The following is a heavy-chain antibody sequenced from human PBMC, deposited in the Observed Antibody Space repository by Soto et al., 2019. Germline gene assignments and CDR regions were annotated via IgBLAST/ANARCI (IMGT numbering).Heavy chain of an antibody. Sequence: ASVKVSCKASGYTFTGYYMHWVRQAPGQGLVWMGWINPNSGGTNYAQKFQGRVTMTRDTSISTAYMELSRLRSDDTAVYYCASPFDPQDYGGSSDYYGMDVWGQGTTVTVSS. CDR3: ASPFDPQDYGGSSDYYGMDV. D-gene: IGHD2-15*01. CDR1: GYTFTGYY. CDR2: INPNSGGT. V-gene: IGHV1-2*02. J-gene: IGHJ6*02.